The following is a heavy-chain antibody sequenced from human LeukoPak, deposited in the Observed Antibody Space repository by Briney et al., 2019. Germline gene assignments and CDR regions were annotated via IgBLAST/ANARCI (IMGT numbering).Heavy chain of an antibody. V-gene: IGHV1-2*04. CDR2: INPNSGGT. D-gene: IGHD5-18*01. CDR3: ARVEPPGYSYGY. Sequence: GASVTVSCKASGYTFTGYYMHWVRQAPGQGLEWMGWINPNSGGTNYAQKFQGWVTMTRDTSISTAYMEPSRLRSDDTAVYYCARVEPPGYSYGYWGQGTLVTVSS. J-gene: IGHJ4*02. CDR1: GYTFTGYY.